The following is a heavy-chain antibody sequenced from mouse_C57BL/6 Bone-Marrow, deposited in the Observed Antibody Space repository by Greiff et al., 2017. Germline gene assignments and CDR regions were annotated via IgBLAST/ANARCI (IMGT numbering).Heavy chain of an antibody. CDR1: GYTFTSYW. Sequence: VQLQQPGAELVKPGASVKLSFKASGYTFTSYWMHWVKQRPGQGLEWIGMIHPNSGSTNYNEKFKSKATLTVDKSSSTAYMQLSSLTSEDSAVYYCASLYGNYWYFDVWGTGTTVTVSS. D-gene: IGHD2-1*01. CDR3: ASLYGNYWYFDV. V-gene: IGHV1-64*01. CDR2: IHPNSGST. J-gene: IGHJ1*03.